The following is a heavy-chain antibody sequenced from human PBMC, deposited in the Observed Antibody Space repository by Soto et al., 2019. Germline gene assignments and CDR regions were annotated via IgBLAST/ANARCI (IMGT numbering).Heavy chain of an antibody. J-gene: IGHJ6*03. CDR1: GCTFGDHY. Sequence: GGSLRLSFAASGCTFGDHYMDWGRQAPGKGLEWVGRGRNKGNSYTTEYAASVKGRFTVSRDDSKNLLYLQLNSMKTEDTAVYYCTRGGTSQNSYYWHMDVWGKGTTVTVSS. CDR2: GRNKGNSYTT. V-gene: IGHV3-72*01. CDR3: TRGGTSQNSYYWHMDV. D-gene: IGHD2-2*01.